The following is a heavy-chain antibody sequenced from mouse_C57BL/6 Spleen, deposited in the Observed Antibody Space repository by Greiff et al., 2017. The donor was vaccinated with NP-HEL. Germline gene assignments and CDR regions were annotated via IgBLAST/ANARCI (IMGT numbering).Heavy chain of an antibody. CDR3: ARANVGNLDY. CDR2: ISYDGSN. CDR1: GYSITSGYY. D-gene: IGHD6-1*01. J-gene: IGHJ2*01. Sequence: EVKLVESGPGLVKPSQSLSLTCSVTGYSITSGYYWNWIRQFPGNKLEWMGYISYDGSNNYNPSLKNRISITRDTSKHPFFLKLYSVTTEYTATSYWARANVGNLDYGGQGPTPTVSS. V-gene: IGHV3-6*01.